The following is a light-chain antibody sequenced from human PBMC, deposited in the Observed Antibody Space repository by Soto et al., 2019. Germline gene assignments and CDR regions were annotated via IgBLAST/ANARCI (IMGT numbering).Light chain of an antibody. Sequence: SVLTQPPSLSGAPGQRVTICCTGRSSNIGAGYDVHWYQQLPGTAPKLLIYANNYRPSGVPDRFSGSKSGTSASLAITGLQAEDEADYYCKSYDSSLSGYVFGTGTKVTVL. J-gene: IGLJ1*01. CDR2: ANN. V-gene: IGLV1-40*01. CDR3: KSYDSSLSGYV. CDR1: SSNIGAGYD.